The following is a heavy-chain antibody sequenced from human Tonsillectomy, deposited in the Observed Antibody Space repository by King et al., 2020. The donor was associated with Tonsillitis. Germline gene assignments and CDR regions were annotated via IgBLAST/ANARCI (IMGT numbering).Heavy chain of an antibody. D-gene: IGHD3-3*01. CDR1: GGSFSGYY. J-gene: IGHJ4*02. CDR3: ARLGFWSGYYSFDF. CDR2: INHSGST. V-gene: IGHV4-34*01. Sequence: VQLQQWGAGLLKPSETLSLTCAVYGGSFSGYYWSWIRQPPGKGLEGIGEINHSGSTNYNPSLKSRITISVDTSKNQFSLRLSSVTAADTAVYYCARLGFWSGYYSFDFWGQGILVTVSS.